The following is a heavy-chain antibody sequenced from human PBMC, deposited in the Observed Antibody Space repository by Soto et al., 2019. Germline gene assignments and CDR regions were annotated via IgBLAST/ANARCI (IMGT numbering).Heavy chain of an antibody. CDR2: INGGNGNT. CDR3: ARDGVAAGNRNFDY. D-gene: IGHD6-25*01. CDR1: GYTFTNDA. Sequence: ASVKVSFKASGYTFTNDAMHWVRQAPGQRLEWMGWINGGNGNTKYSPKLQDRVTITRDTSASTAYMELSSLRSEDTALYYCARDGVAAGNRNFDYWGQGILVTVSS. J-gene: IGHJ4*02. V-gene: IGHV1-3*01.